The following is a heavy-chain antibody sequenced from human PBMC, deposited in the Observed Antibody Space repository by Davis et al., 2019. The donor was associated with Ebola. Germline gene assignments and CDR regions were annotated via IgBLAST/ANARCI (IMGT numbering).Heavy chain of an antibody. J-gene: IGHJ4*02. CDR3: AKASRYSSDFDY. Sequence: PGGSLRLSCAASGFTFSSHTMSWIRQAPGKGLAWVSGITGSGGSTYYVDSVKGRLTITRDNSKNTLYQQMNGLRAGDTAIYYCAKASRYSSDFDYWGQGILVTVSS. V-gene: IGHV3-23*01. CDR1: GFTFSSHT. D-gene: IGHD6-25*01. CDR2: ITGSGGST.